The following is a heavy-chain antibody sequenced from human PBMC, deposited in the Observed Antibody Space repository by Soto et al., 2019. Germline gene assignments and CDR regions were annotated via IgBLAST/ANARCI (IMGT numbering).Heavy chain of an antibody. CDR2: MEPSTGRT. CDR1: GYSFTSLD. V-gene: IGHV1-8*01. CDR3: ARGVSAGVDY. J-gene: IGHJ4*02. Sequence: QVQLVQSGAEVREPGASVKVSCKASGYSFTSLDINWVRQTAAQGHEWMGWMEPSTGRTGYAQKFQGRVTMTRDTSINTACIELTTLTADDTAFYYCARGVSAGVDYWGQGTLVIVSS. D-gene: IGHD1-26*01.